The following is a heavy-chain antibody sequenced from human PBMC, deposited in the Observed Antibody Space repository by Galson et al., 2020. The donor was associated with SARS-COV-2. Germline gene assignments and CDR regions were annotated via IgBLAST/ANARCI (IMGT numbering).Heavy chain of an antibody. CDR2: IIPILGIA. CDR3: ARGRQWELLGY. D-gene: IGHD1-26*01. Sequence: SVTVSCKASGGTFSSYAISWVRQAPGQGLEWMGRIIPILGIANYAQKFQGRVTITADKSTSTAYMELSSLRSEDTAVYYCARGRQWELLGYWGQGTLVTVSS. V-gene: IGHV1-69*04. J-gene: IGHJ4*02. CDR1: GGTFSSYA.